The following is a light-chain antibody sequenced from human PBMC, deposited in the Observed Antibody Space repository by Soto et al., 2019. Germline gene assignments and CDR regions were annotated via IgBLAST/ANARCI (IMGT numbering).Light chain of an antibody. J-gene: IGLJ2*01. Sequence: QSVLTQPASVSGSPGQSITISCTGTSSDVGCYNYVSWYQQHPGKAPKLMIYDVSNRPSWVSNRFSGSKSGNTASLTSSGLQAEDEADYYCSSYTSSSTLVVFGGGTKLTVL. CDR2: DVS. V-gene: IGLV2-14*01. CDR3: SSYTSSSTLVV. CDR1: SSDVGCYNY.